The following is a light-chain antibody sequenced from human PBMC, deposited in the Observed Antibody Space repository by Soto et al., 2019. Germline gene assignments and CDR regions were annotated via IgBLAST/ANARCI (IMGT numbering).Light chain of an antibody. V-gene: IGKV1-17*01. CDR2: AAS. CDR3: LQHHSYPWT. CDR1: QGISND. Sequence: DIRMTQSPSSLSASIGDRVTITCRASQGISNDLGWYQQKPGLAPKRLLSAASTLQSGVPSRFRGSGSGTEFSLTISGLQTEDFATYYCLQHHSYPWTFGQGTKVEIQ. J-gene: IGKJ1*01.